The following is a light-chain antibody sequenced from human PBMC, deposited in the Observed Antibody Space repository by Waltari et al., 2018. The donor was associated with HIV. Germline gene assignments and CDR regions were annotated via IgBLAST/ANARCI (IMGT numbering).Light chain of an antibody. CDR1: SSDVGGYNL. V-gene: IGLV2-14*01. Sequence: QSALTQPASVSGSPGPSITISCTGTSSDVGGYNLVSWYQQHPGKVPKLIIYEVSNRPSGVSSRFSGSKSGNTASLTIFGLQAEDEADYYCSSYTSSSALVFGGGTKLTVL. CDR3: SSYTSSSALV. J-gene: IGLJ2*01. CDR2: EVS.